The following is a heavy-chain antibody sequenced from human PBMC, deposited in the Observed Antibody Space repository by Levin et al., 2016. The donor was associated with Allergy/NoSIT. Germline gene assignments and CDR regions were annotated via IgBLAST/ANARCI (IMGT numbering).Heavy chain of an antibody. V-gene: IGHV3-11*05. CDR3: ARVAAGFGEKGYYYYYGMDV. Sequence: WIRQPPGKGLEWVSYISSSSSYTNYADSVKGRFTISRDNAKNSLYLQMNSLRAEDTAVYYCARVAAGFGEKGYYYYYGMDVWGQGTTVTVSS. J-gene: IGHJ6*02. D-gene: IGHD3-10*01. CDR2: ISSSSSYT.